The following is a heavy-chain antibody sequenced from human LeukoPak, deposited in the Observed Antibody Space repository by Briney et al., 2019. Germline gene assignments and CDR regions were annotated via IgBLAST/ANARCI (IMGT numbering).Heavy chain of an antibody. J-gene: IGHJ4*02. Sequence: GGSLRLSYAASGFTFSSYAMRWFRQTPGKGLEWVSAISCSGGSTYYADSVKGRFTISRDNSKNTLYLQMNSLRAEDTAVYYCAKQSGYYDILTGYFLEWGQGTLVTVSS. D-gene: IGHD3-9*01. CDR2: ISCSGGST. CDR1: GFTFSSYA. CDR3: AKQSGYYDILTGYFLE. V-gene: IGHV3-23*01.